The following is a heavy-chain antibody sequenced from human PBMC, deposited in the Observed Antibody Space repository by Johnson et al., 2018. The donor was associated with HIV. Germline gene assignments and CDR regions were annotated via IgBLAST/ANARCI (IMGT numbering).Heavy chain of an antibody. D-gene: IGHD6-13*01. Sequence: QVQLVESGGGVVQPGRSLRLSCAASGFTFSSYGMHWVRQAPGKGLEWVAVIWYDGSNKYYADSVKGRFTISRDNSKNTLYRQMNNLRAEDTVVYYCAKDPRSWYDDAFDIWGKGTMVTVSS. CDR2: IWYDGSNK. V-gene: IGHV3-33*06. CDR1: GFTFSSYG. J-gene: IGHJ3*02. CDR3: AKDPRSWYDDAFDI.